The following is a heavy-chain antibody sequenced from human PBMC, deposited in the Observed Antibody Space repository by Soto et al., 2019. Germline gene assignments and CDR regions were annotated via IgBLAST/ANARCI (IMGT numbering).Heavy chain of an antibody. V-gene: IGHV4-34*01. J-gene: IGHJ4*02. CDR2: INHSGST. D-gene: IGHD4-17*01. CDR3: ARGNHDYGDYDDY. Sequence: SETLSLTCAVYGGSFSGYYWSWIRQPPGKGLEWIGEINHSGSTNYNPSLKSRVTISVDTSKNQFSLKLSSVTAADTAVYYCARGNHDYGDYDDYWGQGTLVTVSS. CDR1: GGSFSGYY.